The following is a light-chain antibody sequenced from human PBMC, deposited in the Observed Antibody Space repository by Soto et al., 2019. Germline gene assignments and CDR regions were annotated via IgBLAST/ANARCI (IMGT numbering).Light chain of an antibody. J-gene: IGKJ2*01. CDR3: QQSYRTPHT. CDR2: AAS. V-gene: IGKV1-39*01. CDR1: QGVRGY. Sequence: DIQMTQSPSSLSASVGDRVTITCRASQGVRGYLLWYQQRQGRAPKLLIYAASNLLSGVPSRSSGSGSGANFTLTITSLQPEEFATYYCQQSYRTPHTFRQGTKLETK.